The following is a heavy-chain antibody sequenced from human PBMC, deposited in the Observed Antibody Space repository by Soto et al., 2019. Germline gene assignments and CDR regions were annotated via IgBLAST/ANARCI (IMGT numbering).Heavy chain of an antibody. Sequence: QVQLQESGPGLVKPSQTLSLTCTVSGGSISRSGYFWSWIRQHPGKGLEWIGYIYDSGSTYYNPSLKSRVSLSVDTSKNQFSLNLTYVTAADTAMYYCARSSRSYFDYWGQGTLVTVSS. CDR3: ARSSRSYFDY. CDR1: GGSISRSGYF. CDR2: IYDSGST. J-gene: IGHJ4*02. V-gene: IGHV4-31*03.